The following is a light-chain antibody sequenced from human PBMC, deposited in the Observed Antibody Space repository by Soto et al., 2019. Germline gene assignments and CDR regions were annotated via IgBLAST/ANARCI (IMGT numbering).Light chain of an antibody. CDR1: SSDVGGYNY. Sequence: QSALTQPASVSGSPGQSITISCTGTSSDVGGYNYVSWYQHHPGKAPKLMIYDVSNRPSGVSNCFSGSKSGNTASLTISGLQAEDEADYYCSSYTSSSTRGVFGGGTKLTVL. CDR2: DVS. CDR3: SSYTSSSTRGV. V-gene: IGLV2-14*03. J-gene: IGLJ3*02.